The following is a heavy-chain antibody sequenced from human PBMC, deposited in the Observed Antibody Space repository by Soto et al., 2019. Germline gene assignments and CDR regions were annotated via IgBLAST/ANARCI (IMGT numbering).Heavy chain of an antibody. V-gene: IGHV1-18*04. J-gene: IGHJ1*01. CDR3: ARVERGGIAAAGTRY. CDR1: GYTFTSYG. D-gene: IGHD6-13*01. Sequence: ASVKVSCKASGYTFTSYGISWVRQAPGQGLEWMGWISAYNGNTNYAQKLQGRVTMTTDTSTSTAYMELRSLRSDDTAVYYCARVERGGIAAAGTRYWGQGTLVTVSS. CDR2: ISAYNGNT.